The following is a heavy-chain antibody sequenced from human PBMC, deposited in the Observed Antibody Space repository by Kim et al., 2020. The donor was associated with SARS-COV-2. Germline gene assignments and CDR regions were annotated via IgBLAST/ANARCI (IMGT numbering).Heavy chain of an antibody. CDR2: INYSGTT. Sequence: SETLSPTCSVSGGSVNSASYFWSWIRQHPEKGLEWIGYINYSGTTSYGPSFKSRVTISVDTSKNQFALKVNSVTGADTATYYCARVSVDSRSWPPYRMD. D-gene: IGHD3-10*01. CDR3: ARVSVDSRSWPPYRMD. V-gene: IGHV4-31*03. J-gene: IGHJ6*01. CDR1: GGSVNSASYF.